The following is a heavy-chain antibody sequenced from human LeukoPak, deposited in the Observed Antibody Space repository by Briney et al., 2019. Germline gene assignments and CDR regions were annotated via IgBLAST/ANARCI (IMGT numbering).Heavy chain of an antibody. CDR3: ARDRGNSVQYGMDV. CDR2: ISSSSSYI. CDR1: GFTFSSYS. V-gene: IGHV3-21*01. Sequence: PGGSLRLSCAASGFTFSSYSMNWVRQAPGKGLEWVSSISSSSSYIYYADSVKGRFTISRDNAKNSLYLQMNSLRAEDTAVYYCARDRGNSVQYGMDVWGQGTTVTVSS. D-gene: IGHD4-23*01. J-gene: IGHJ6*02.